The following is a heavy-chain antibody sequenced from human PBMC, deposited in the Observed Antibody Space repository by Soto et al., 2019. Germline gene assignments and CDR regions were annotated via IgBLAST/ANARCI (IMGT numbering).Heavy chain of an antibody. CDR2: IIPIFGTA. Sequence: SVKVSCKASGGTFSSYAISWVRQAPGQGLEWMGGIIPIFGTANYAQKFQGRVTITADESTSTAYMELSSLRSEDTAVYYCARDRSPGPIFGVFIRYYGMDVWGQGTTVTVSS. CDR1: GGTFSSYA. J-gene: IGHJ6*02. V-gene: IGHV1-69*13. CDR3: ARDRSPGPIFGVFIRYYGMDV. D-gene: IGHD3-3*01.